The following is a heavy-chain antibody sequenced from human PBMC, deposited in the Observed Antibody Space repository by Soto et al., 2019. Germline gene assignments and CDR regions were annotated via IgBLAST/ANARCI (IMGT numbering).Heavy chain of an antibody. CDR1: GGTFSSYA. J-gene: IGHJ6*02. V-gene: IGHV1-69*06. D-gene: IGHD3-10*01. Sequence: SVKVSCKASGGTFSSYAISWVRQAPGQGLEWMGGIIPISGTANYAQKFQGRVTITADKSTSTAYMELSSLRSEDTAVYYCAREEGITMVRGVKYGMDVWGQGTTVTVSS. CDR3: AREEGITMVRGVKYGMDV. CDR2: IIPISGTA.